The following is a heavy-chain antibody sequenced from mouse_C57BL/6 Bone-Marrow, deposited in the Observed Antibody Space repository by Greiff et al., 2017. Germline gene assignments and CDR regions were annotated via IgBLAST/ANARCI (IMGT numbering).Heavy chain of an antibody. CDR1: GYTFTSYW. J-gene: IGHJ1*03. D-gene: IGHD2-5*01. CDR3: ARPYYSNYWYFDV. V-gene: IGHV1-55*01. CDR2: IYPGSGST. Sequence: QVQLQQPGAELVKPGASVKMSCKASGYTFTSYWITWVKQRPGQGLEWIGDIYPGSGSTNYNEKFKSKATLTVDTSSSTAYMQLSRLTSEESAVYYGARPYYSNYWYFDVWGTGTTVTVSS.